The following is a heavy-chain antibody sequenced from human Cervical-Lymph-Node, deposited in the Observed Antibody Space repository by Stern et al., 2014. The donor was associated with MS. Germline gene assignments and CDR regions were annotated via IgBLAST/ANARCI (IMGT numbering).Heavy chain of an antibody. D-gene: IGHD5-12*01. V-gene: IGHV1-69*06. CDR2: IIPIFGTT. CDR1: GVTFSNYA. J-gene: IGHJ2*01. Sequence: VQLVESGAEVKKPGSSVKVSCKTSGVTFSNYAFSWVRQAPGRGLEWMGGIIPIFGTTNYAQKFQGRVTITADKSTTTAYMELSSLRSEDTAVYFCATDGGGYEVLWGRGTLVTVSS. CDR3: ATDGGGYEVL.